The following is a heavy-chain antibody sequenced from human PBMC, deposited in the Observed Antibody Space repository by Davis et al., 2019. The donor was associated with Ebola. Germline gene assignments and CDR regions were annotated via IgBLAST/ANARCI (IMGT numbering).Heavy chain of an antibody. CDR1: GFTSGNFW. CDR2: IKQDGSEK. J-gene: IGHJ6*02. V-gene: IGHV3-7*03. CDR3: ARDGIVVVPAAIVYYYYGMDV. Sequence: PGGSLRLSCVASGFTSGNFWMSWVRQAPGKGLEWVANIKQDGSEKYYVDSVKGRFTISRDNAKNSLYLQMNSLRAEDTAVYYCARDGIVVVPAAIVYYYYGMDVWGQGTTVTVSS. D-gene: IGHD2-2*01.